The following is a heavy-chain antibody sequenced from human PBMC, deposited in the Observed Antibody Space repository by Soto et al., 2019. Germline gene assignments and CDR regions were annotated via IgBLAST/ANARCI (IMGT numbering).Heavy chain of an antibody. CDR1: GFTFGSYA. V-gene: IGHV3-23*01. J-gene: IGHJ6*03. CDR2: ISGSGRTT. Sequence: EVQLLESGGGLVQPGGSLRLSCAASGFTFGSYAMNWLRQAPGRGLDCVSFISGSGRTTYYADSVKGRFTVSRDNSKNTLYLQMNSLRAEDTALYYCAKFRGSSYSYYFMDVWGKGTLVTVSS. D-gene: IGHD3-16*01. CDR3: AKFRGSSYSYYFMDV.